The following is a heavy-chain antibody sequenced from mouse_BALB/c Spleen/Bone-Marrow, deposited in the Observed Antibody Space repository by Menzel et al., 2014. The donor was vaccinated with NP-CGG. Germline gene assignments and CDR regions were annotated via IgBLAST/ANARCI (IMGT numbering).Heavy chain of an antibody. V-gene: IGHV1-69*02. Sequence: QVQLQQSGAELVKPGASVKLSCKASGYTFTSYWMHWVKQRPGQGLEWIGGIDPSDSYTNYNQKFKGKATLTVDKSSSTAYMQLSSLTSEDSAVYYCASYYGYDEGFAYWGQGTLVTVSA. CDR2: IDPSDSYT. J-gene: IGHJ3*01. CDR3: ASYYGYDEGFAY. D-gene: IGHD2-2*01. CDR1: GYTFTSYW.